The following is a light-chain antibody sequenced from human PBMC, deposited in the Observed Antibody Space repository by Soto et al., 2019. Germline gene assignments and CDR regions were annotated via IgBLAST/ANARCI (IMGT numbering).Light chain of an antibody. Sequence: EIVFTQSPVTLSFSPGEIGTLSCSSSQSVSSTYLAWYQQKPGQAPRLLIYGASSRATDIPDRFSGSGSGTDFTLTISRLEPEDFAVYYCQQYGGSPGTFGQGTKVDIK. V-gene: IGKV3-20*01. J-gene: IGKJ1*01. CDR3: QQYGGSPGT. CDR1: QSVSSTY. CDR2: GAS.